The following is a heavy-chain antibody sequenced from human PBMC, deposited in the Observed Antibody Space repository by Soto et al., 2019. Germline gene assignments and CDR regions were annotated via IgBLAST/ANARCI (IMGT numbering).Heavy chain of an antibody. CDR1: GGSISSYY. J-gene: IGHJ4*02. Sequence: SETLSLTCTVSGGSISSYYWSWIRQPPGKGLEWIGYIYYSGSTNYNPSLKSRVTISVDTSKNQFSLKLSSVTAADTAVYYCARASFSGYSPFDYWGQGTLVTVSS. D-gene: IGHD3-22*01. V-gene: IGHV4-59*01. CDR3: ARASFSGYSPFDY. CDR2: IYYSGST.